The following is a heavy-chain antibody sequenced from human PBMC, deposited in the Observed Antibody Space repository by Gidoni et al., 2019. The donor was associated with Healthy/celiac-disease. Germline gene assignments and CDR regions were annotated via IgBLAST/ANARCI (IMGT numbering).Heavy chain of an antibody. CDR3: ARDHRGYSYGYADY. CDR1: GYTFTSYG. J-gene: IGHJ4*02. V-gene: IGHV1-18*01. CDR2: ISAYNGNT. D-gene: IGHD5-18*01. Sequence: LVQSGAEVKKPGASVKVSCKASGYTFTSYGISWVRQAHGQGLEWMGGISAYNGNTNYAQKLQGRVTMTTDTSTSTAYMELRSLRSDDTAVYYCARDHRGYSYGYADYWGQGTLVTVSS.